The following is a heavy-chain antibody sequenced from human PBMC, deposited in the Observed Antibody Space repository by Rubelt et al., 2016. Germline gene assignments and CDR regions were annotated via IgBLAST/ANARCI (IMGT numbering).Heavy chain of an antibody. V-gene: IGHV3-49*02. D-gene: IGHD4-17*01. Sequence: GGTTEYAASVKGRLTISRDDSKSIAYLQMNSLKTEDTAVYYCTRDLYGDWYFDLWGRGTLVTVSS. J-gene: IGHJ2*01. CDR3: TRDLYGDWYFDL. CDR2: GGTT.